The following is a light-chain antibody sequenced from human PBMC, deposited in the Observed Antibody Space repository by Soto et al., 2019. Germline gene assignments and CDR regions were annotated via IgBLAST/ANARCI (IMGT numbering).Light chain of an antibody. CDR1: SSDVGSFNY. CDR2: DVT. V-gene: IGLV2-11*01. Sequence: QSVLTQPRSVSGSPGQSVAISCTGTSSDVGSFNYVSWYQQHPDKAPKLMIYDVTKRPSGVPDRFSGSKSGNTASLTIFGLQAEDEADYYCCSYAGSPYVFGTGTKVTVL. J-gene: IGLJ1*01. CDR3: CSYAGSPYV.